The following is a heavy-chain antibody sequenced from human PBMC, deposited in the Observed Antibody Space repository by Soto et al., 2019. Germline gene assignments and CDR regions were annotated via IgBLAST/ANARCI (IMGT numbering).Heavy chain of an antibody. D-gene: IGHD3-16*01. CDR1: GGPISGSVW. CDR3: ARKAWVRFDF. J-gene: IGHJ4*02. CDR2: VFHSGGI. V-gene: IGHV4-4*02. Sequence: QVQLRESDPGLVKPSGTLSLTCAVSGGPISGSVWWTWVRQPPGKGLEWIGEVFHSGGINYNPSLKSRVTMSVDTSRSQFSLELHSVTAADTAVYYCARKAWVRFDFWGQGTLVTVSS.